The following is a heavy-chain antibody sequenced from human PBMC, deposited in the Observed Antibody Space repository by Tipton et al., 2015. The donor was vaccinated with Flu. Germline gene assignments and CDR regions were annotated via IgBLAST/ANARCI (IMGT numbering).Heavy chain of an antibody. CDR1: GASISSESYY. Sequence: TLSLTCTVSGASISSESYYWGWIRQPPGKGLEWIGYIYYSGITNYNPSLKSRVTISVDTSKNQFSLRLSSVTAADTAVYYCARVGGDYRDTSGFIPWFDLWGQGTLVTVSS. CDR2: IYYSGIT. CDR3: ARVGGDYRDTSGFIPWFDL. D-gene: IGHD3-22*01. J-gene: IGHJ5*02. V-gene: IGHV4-61*01.